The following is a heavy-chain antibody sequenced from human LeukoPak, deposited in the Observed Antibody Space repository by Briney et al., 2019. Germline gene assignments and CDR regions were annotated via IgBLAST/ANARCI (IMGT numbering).Heavy chain of an antibody. D-gene: IGHD6-13*01. Sequence: GASVKVSCKASGYTFTSYAMHWVRQAPGQRLEWMGWINAGNGNTKYSQEFQGRVTITRDTSASTAYMELSSLRSEDMAVYYCARALGSSWYQSFDYWGQGTLVTVSS. CDR1: GYTFTSYA. V-gene: IGHV1-3*03. J-gene: IGHJ4*02. CDR2: INAGNGNT. CDR3: ARALGSSWYQSFDY.